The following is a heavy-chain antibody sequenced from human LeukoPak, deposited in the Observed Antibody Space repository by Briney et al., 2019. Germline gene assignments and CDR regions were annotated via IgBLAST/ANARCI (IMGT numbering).Heavy chain of an antibody. Sequence: GRSLRLSCAASGFTFDDYAMHWVRQAPGKGLEWVSGISWNSDSIGYADSVKGRFTISRENAKKSLYLQMNSLRTEDTALYYCAKESGPDYGDSYCYGMDVWGQGTTVTVSS. D-gene: IGHD4-17*01. J-gene: IGHJ6*02. CDR2: ISWNSDSI. CDR3: AKESGPDYGDSYCYGMDV. CDR1: GFTFDDYA. V-gene: IGHV3-9*01.